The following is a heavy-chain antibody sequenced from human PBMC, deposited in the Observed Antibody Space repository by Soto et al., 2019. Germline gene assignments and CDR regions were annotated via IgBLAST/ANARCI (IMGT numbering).Heavy chain of an antibody. CDR2: IWYDGSNK. D-gene: IGHD6-13*01. V-gene: IGHV3-33*01. Sequence: GGSLRLSCAASGFTFSSYGMHWVRQAPGKGLEWVAVIWYDGSNKYYADSVKGRFTISRDNSKNTLYLQMNSLRAEDTAVYYCARSSSWYWFDPWGQGTLVTVSS. CDR3: ARSSSWYWFDP. J-gene: IGHJ5*02. CDR1: GFTFSSYG.